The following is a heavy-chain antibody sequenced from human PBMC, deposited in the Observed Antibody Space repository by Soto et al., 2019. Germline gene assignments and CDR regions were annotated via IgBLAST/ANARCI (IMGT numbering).Heavy chain of an antibody. CDR2: IGPDGTDI. D-gene: IGHD3-22*01. J-gene: IGHJ4*02. CDR1: GFTFGNFW. Sequence: PGGSLRLSCSDSGFTFGNFWIHWVRQAPGKGLEWVSHIGPDGTDIVYADSVKGRFIISRDNSKNTLYLQMNSLRAEDTAVYYCAKGAGITMIVVVTLPPEYWGQGTLVTVPS. V-gene: IGHV3-74*03. CDR3: AKGAGITMIVVVTLPPEY.